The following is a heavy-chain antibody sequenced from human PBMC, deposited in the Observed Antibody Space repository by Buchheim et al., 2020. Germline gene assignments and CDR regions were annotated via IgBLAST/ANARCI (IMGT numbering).Heavy chain of an antibody. V-gene: IGHV3-30*18. Sequence: QVQLVESGGGVVQPGRSLRLSCAASGFTFSSYGMHWVRQAPGKGLEWVAVISYDGSNKYYADSVKGRFTISRDNSKNTLYLQMNSLRAEDTAVYYCAKFEQSSSSSSGFDHWGQGT. CDR2: ISYDGSNK. J-gene: IGHJ4*02. CDR1: GFTFSSYG. CDR3: AKFEQSSSSSSGFDH. D-gene: IGHD6-6*01.